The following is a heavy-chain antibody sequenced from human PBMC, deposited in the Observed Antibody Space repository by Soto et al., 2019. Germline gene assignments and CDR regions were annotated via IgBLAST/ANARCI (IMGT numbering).Heavy chain of an antibody. CDR3: ATNTAMVSLNNSFDP. V-gene: IGHV3-74*01. J-gene: IGHJ5*02. CDR2: INSDGSST. Sequence: EVQLVESGGGLVQPGGSLRLSCAASGFTFSSYWMHWVRQAPGKGLVWVSRINSDGSSTSYADSVKGRFTISRDNAKNTLYLQMNSLRAEDTAVYYCATNTAMVSLNNSFDPWGQGTLVTVSS. D-gene: IGHD5-18*01. CDR1: GFTFSSYW.